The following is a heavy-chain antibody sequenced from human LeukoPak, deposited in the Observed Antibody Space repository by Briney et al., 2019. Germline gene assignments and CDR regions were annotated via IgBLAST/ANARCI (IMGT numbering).Heavy chain of an antibody. Sequence: PGGSLRLSCAASGFTFSSYSMNWVRQAPGKGLEWVSSISSSSSYIHYADSVKGRFTLSRDNAKNSLYLQMNSLRAEDTAVYYCARYNPTGRAFDIWGQGTMVTVSS. V-gene: IGHV3-21*01. CDR3: ARYNPTGRAFDI. CDR1: GFTFSSYS. CDR2: ISSSSSYI. D-gene: IGHD3-10*01. J-gene: IGHJ3*02.